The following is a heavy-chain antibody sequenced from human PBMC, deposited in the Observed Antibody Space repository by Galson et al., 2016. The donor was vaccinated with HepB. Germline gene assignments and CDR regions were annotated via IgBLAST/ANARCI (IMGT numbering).Heavy chain of an antibody. CDR2: IYGDAKT. CDR1: GFSVRTND. J-gene: IGHJ4*02. Sequence: SLRLSCAVSGFSVRTNDMSWVRQAPGKGLEWVSLIYGDAKTYYSDSVKGRFTISCDSSKNTLYLQINSLRAEDAAIYYCARDDSSANGGHWGQGIPVTVSS. D-gene: IGHD4-11*01. V-gene: IGHV3-53*01. CDR3: ARDDSSANGGH.